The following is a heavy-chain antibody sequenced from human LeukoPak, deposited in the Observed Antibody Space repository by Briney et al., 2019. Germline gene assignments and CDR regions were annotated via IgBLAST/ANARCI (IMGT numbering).Heavy chain of an antibody. CDR2: IYVSGST. CDR3: ARDIDLDHDVVTLPI. V-gene: IGHV4-4*07. J-gene: IGHJ4*02. Sequence: SETLSLTCTVSGGSITNYYWSWTRQPAGKGLEWIGRIYVSGSTNYNPSLKSRVTMSIDTSKNQFSLKLSSVTAADTAVYYCARDIDLDHDVVTLPIWGQGTLVTVSS. CDR1: GGSITNYY. D-gene: IGHD2-15*01.